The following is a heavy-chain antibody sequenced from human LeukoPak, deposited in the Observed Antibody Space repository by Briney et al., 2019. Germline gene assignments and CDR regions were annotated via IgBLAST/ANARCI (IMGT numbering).Heavy chain of an antibody. J-gene: IGHJ4*02. Sequence: PGGSLRLSCEASGFTFSSYGMHWVRQAPGKGPEWVAVIWYDGSNKYYADSVKGRFTISRYNSKNTLYLQMNSLRAEDTAVYYCARAQGGMAAAGGEYFDYWGQGTLVTVSS. CDR2: IWYDGSNK. D-gene: IGHD6-13*01. CDR1: GFTFSSYG. V-gene: IGHV3-33*01. CDR3: ARAQGGMAAAGGEYFDY.